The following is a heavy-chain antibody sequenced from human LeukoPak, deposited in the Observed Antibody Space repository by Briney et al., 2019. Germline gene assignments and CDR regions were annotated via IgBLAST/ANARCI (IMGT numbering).Heavy chain of an antibody. CDR2: IYYSGST. CDR3: ARRQQTGGDNGLHNWFDP. J-gene: IGHJ5*02. D-gene: IGHD2-21*01. Sequence: SETLSLTCTVSDGSSSSSSWNWIRQPPGKGLEWVGYIYYSGSTKYNPSLESRVTISVDTSKNQISLKLRSVTAADTAIYYCARRQQTGGDNGLHNWFDPWGQGTLATVSS. CDR1: DGSSSSSS. V-gene: IGHV4-59*08.